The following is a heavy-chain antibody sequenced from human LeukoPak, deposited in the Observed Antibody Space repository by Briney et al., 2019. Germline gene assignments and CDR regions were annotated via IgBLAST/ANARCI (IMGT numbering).Heavy chain of an antibody. J-gene: IGHJ4*02. CDR3: AKGRGVEVAGNAFFDY. CDR2: IDSGVSST. V-gene: IGHV3-74*01. D-gene: IGHD6-19*01. Sequence: GGSLRLSCVGSGFTFSSYWMHWVRQAPGKGLIWVSRIDSGVSSTIYADSVKGRFTISRDNAKNTLYLQMNSLRAEDTAFYFCAKGRGVEVAGNAFFDYWGQGTLVTVSS. CDR1: GFTFSSYW.